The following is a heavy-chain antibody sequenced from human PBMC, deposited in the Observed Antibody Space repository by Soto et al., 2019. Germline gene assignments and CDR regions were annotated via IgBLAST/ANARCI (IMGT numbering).Heavy chain of an antibody. CDR3: GKDDLDIKGGARVVGTGPVGDL. J-gene: IGHJ5*02. Sequence: QVQLAESGGGVVQPGRSLRLSCAASGFMFSLYDMHSVRQTPGKGLEWVSVIFSDGSKRYYADSVQDRFTISRDNSKNTLYLQMDSLTPEDTAVYYCGKDDLDIKGGARVVGTGPVGDLWGRGTLVTVSS. V-gene: IGHV3-30*18. CDR2: IFSDGSKR. CDR1: GFMFSLYD. D-gene: IGHD2-21*02.